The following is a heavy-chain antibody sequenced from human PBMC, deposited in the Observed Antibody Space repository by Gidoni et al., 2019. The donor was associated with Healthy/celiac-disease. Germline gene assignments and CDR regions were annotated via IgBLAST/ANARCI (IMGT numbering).Heavy chain of an antibody. V-gene: IGHV6-1*01. D-gene: IGHD6-13*01. J-gene: IGHJ4*02. CDR3: ARVLMQQLYFDY. Sequence: KSRITINPDTSKNQFSLQLNSVTPEDTAVYYCARVLMQQLYFDYWGQGTLVTVSS.